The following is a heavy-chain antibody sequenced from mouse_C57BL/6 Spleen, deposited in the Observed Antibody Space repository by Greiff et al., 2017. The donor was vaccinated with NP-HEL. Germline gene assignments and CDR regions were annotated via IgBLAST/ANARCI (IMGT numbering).Heavy chain of an antibody. CDR3: TTYGNYVFAY. CDR1: GYSITSGYY. Sequence: VQLKESGPGLVKPSPSLSLPCSVTGYSITSGYYWNWIRQFPGNKLEWMGYISYDGSNHYNPSLNNRISITRDTSKNQFFLKLNSVTTEDTATYYCTTYGNYVFAYWGQGTLVTVSA. J-gene: IGHJ3*01. CDR2: ISYDGSN. V-gene: IGHV3-6*01. D-gene: IGHD2-1*01.